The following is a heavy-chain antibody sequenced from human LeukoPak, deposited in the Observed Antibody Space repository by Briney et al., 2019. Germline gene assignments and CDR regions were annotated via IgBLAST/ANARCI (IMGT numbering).Heavy chain of an antibody. J-gene: IGHJ3*01. CDR3: TTLRPYIQPR. D-gene: IGHD5-18*01. CDR1: GFTFSSYW. V-gene: IGHV3-7*03. CDR2: IKQDGSEK. Sequence: PGGSLRLSCAASGFTFSSYWMSWVRQAPGKGLEWVANIKQDGSEKYYVDSVKGRFTISRDNAKNSLYLQMNSLKTEDTAVYYCTTLRPYIQPRWGQGTMVTVSS.